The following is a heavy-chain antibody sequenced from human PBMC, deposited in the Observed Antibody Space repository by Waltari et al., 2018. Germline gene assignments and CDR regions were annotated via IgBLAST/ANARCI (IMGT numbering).Heavy chain of an antibody. Sequence: EVQLVETGGGLIQPGGSLRLSCAASGFTVSSNYMSWVRQAPGKGLEWVSVIYSGGSTYSADSVKGRFTISRDNSKNTLYLQMNSLRAEDTAVYYCARGITGTRRYYYYYMDVWGKGTTVTVSS. CDR3: ARGITGTRRYYYYYMDV. D-gene: IGHD1-20*01. CDR1: GFTVSSNY. CDR2: IYSGGST. V-gene: IGHV3-53*02. J-gene: IGHJ6*03.